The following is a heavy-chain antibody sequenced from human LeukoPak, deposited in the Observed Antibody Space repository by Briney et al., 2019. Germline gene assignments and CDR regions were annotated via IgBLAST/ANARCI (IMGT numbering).Heavy chain of an antibody. V-gene: IGHV4-61*05. Sequence: SETLSLTCTVSGGSISSRIYYWGWIRQPPGKGLEWIGYIFSSGSTNYNPSLKSRVTISEDTSVNQFSLKLTSVTAADTAVYYCARHYYDRSDCYSFDYWGQGILVTVSS. J-gene: IGHJ4*02. D-gene: IGHD3-22*01. CDR3: ARHYYDRSDCYSFDY. CDR1: GGSISSRIYY. CDR2: IFSSGST.